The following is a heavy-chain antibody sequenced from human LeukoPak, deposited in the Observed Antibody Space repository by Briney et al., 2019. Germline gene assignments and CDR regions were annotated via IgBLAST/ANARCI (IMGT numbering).Heavy chain of an antibody. CDR2: INQDGSDK. CDR1: GFSLSNYW. CDR3: AWYGVTHGLDV. V-gene: IGHV3-7*01. Sequence: GGSLRLSCAASGFSLSNYWMSWVRQAPGKGLEWVANINQDGSDKYYVDSVMGRFTISKDNAKSSVYLQMNSLRPEDTAIYYCAWYGVTHGLDVWGQGTTVTASS. D-gene: IGHD3-10*01. J-gene: IGHJ6*02.